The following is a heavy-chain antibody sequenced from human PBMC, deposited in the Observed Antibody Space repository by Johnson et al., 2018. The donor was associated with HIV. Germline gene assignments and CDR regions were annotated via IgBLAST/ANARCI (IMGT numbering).Heavy chain of an antibody. V-gene: IGHV3-66*01. CDR1: GFTVSSNY. J-gene: IGHJ3*02. CDR3: ASAKSGSFDAFDI. CDR2: IYSGGST. D-gene: IGHD1-26*01. Sequence: EVQLVESGGGLVQPGGSLRLSFAASGFTVSSNYMSWVLQAPGKGLEWVSVIYSGGSTYYADSVKGRFTISRDNSKNTLYLQMNSLRAEDTAVYYCASAKSGSFDAFDIWGQGTMVTVSS.